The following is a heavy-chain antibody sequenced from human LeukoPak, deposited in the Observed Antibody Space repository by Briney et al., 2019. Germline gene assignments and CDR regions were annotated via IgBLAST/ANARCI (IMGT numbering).Heavy chain of an antibody. CDR3: ARDPYSGSYGNYYYYYMDV. V-gene: IGHV3-21*01. Sequence: GGSQRLSCAASGFTFSNYNMNWVRLAPGKGLEWVSSITSSSSYIYDADSVKGRFTISRDNAKNSLYLQMNSLRAEDTAVYYCARDPYSGSYGNYYYYYMDVWGKGTTVTISS. J-gene: IGHJ6*03. CDR2: ITSSSSYI. CDR1: GFTFSNYN. D-gene: IGHD1-26*01.